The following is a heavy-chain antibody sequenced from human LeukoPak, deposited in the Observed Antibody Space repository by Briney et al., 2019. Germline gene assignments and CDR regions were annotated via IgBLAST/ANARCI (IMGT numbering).Heavy chain of an antibody. J-gene: IGHJ4*02. CDR1: GDSISSGDYS. CDR3: ARARGSMRTAGIFFDF. CDR2: IYHSGHT. V-gene: IGHV4-30-2*01. Sequence: SQTLSLTCGVSGDSISSGDYSWSWIRQPPGHGLEWIGYIYHSGHTNYNPSLKSRISITVDGSKNQFSLKLRSVTAADTAVYYCARARGSMRTAGIFFDFWGQGILVTVSS. D-gene: IGHD3-16*01.